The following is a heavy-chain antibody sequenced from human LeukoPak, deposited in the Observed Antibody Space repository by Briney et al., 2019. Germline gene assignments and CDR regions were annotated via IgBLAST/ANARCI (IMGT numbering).Heavy chain of an antibody. CDR2: IRSKAHGGTT. J-gene: IGHJ4*02. V-gene: IGHV3-49*04. CDR3: ARDQVYYDFWSAY. Sequence: GGSLRLSCTGSGFTFCDYSMNWVRQAPGKGLEGVAFIRSKAHGGTTEYAASGKGRFTFSRDASRSVAYLQMNNLRTEDTAVYYCARDQVYYDFWSAYWGQGTLVTVSS. CDR1: GFTFCDYS. D-gene: IGHD3-3*01.